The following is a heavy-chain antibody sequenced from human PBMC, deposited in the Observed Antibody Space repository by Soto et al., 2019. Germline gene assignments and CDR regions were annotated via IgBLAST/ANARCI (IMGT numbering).Heavy chain of an antibody. J-gene: IGHJ3*02. CDR1: GGSISSYY. D-gene: IGHD3-16*01. Sequence: SETLSLTCTVSGGSISSYYWSWIRQPPGKGPEWIGYIYYSGSTNYNTSLKSRDTISVDTSKNQITLKMGSVTAADTAVYYCARRYGWAFDIWGQGTMVT. CDR3: ARRYGWAFDI. CDR2: IYYSGST. V-gene: IGHV4-59*08.